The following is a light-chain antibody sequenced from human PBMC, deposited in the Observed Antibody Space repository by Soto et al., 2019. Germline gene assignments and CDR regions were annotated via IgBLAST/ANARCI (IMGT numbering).Light chain of an antibody. CDR1: QSVSNN. Sequence: EIVMTQSPATLSVSPGERATLSCRASQSVSNNVAWFQQKPGQAPRLLIYDASTRATGIPARFSGSQSGTEFTLTISSLLSEDFAVYSCQQYNNWPLTFGGGNKVDIK. J-gene: IGKJ4*01. V-gene: IGKV3D-15*01. CDR2: DAS. CDR3: QQYNNWPLT.